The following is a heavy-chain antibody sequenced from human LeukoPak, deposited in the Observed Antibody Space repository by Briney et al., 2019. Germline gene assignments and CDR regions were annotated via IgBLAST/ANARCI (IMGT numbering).Heavy chain of an antibody. V-gene: IGHV4-59*01. CDR1: GFTFSSYA. Sequence: PGGSLRLSCAASGFTFSSYAMSWIRQPPGKGLQWIGYIYYTGSTDYNFSLKSRVTISLDTSENQFSLRPNSVTAADSAVYFCASSRGPSSSWSFDSWGQGILVTVSS. CDR3: ASSRGPSSSWSFDS. CDR2: IYYTGST. D-gene: IGHD6-13*01. J-gene: IGHJ4*02.